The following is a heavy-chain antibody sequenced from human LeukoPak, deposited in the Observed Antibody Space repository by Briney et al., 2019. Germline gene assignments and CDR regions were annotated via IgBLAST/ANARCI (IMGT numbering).Heavy chain of an antibody. CDR3: AKDMAVGTTPRVYAFDV. J-gene: IGHJ3*01. V-gene: IGHV3-9*01. D-gene: IGHD1/OR15-1a*01. CDR1: GFTFSDYA. Sequence: PGGSLRLSCAASGFTFSDYAMHWVRQVPGKGLEWVGVSSWNSGTIAYGDSVKGRATISRDSARNSLYLEVNSLRVEDTALYYCAKDMAVGTTPRVYAFDVWGQGSLVTVSS. CDR2: SSWNSGTI.